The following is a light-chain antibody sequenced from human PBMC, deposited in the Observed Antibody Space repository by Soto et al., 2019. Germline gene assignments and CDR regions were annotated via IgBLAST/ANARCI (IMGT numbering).Light chain of an antibody. Sequence: QSVLTQPASVSGSPGQSITISCTGTSSDLAIYNYVSWYQQQPGKAPKLMIYQVTNRPSGVSNRFSGSRSGNTASLTISGLQAEDEADYYCSSYTSSNTPVFGTGTKFTVL. CDR3: SSYTSSNTPV. CDR2: QVT. V-gene: IGLV2-14*01. J-gene: IGLJ1*01. CDR1: SSDLAIYNY.